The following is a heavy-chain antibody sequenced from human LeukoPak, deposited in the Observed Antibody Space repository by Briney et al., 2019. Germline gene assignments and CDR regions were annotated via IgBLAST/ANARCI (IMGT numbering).Heavy chain of an antibody. V-gene: IGHV1-2*02. CDR2: INPNSGGT. J-gene: IGHJ4*02. CDR3: ARGRLGSSSWYLFDY. Sequence: GASVKVSCKASGYTFTGYYMHWVRQAPGQGLEWMGWINPNSGGTNYAQKFQGRVTMTRDTSISTAYMELSRLRSDDTAVYYCARGRLGSSSWYLFDYWGQGTLVTVSS. CDR1: GYTFTGYY. D-gene: IGHD6-13*01.